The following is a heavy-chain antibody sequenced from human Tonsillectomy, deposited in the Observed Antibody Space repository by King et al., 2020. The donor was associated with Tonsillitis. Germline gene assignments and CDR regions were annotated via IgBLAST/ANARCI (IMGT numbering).Heavy chain of an antibody. CDR3: ARDGEGMATTPTPTL. V-gene: IGHV3-30*04. CDR2: ISYDGSNK. J-gene: IGHJ4*02. D-gene: IGHD5-24*01. Sequence: VQLVESGGGVVQPGRSLRLSCAASGFTFSSYAMHWVRQAPGKGLEWVAVISYDGSNKYYADSVKGRFTISRDNSKNTLYLQMNSLRAEDTAVYYCARDGEGMATTPTPTLWGQGTLVTVSS. CDR1: GFTFSSYA.